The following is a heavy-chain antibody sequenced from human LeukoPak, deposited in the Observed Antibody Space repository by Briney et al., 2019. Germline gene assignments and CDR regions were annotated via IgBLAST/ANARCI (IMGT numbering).Heavy chain of an antibody. Sequence: ASVKVSCKASGYTFTSYAMNRVRQAPGQGLEWMGWINTNTGNPTYAQGFTGRFVFSLDTSVSTAYLQISSLKAEDTAVYYCARSGMDYYGSGSYYYYGMDVWGQGTTVTVSS. CDR3: ARSGMDYYGSGSYYYYGMDV. D-gene: IGHD3-10*01. V-gene: IGHV7-4-1*02. CDR2: INTNTGNP. J-gene: IGHJ6*02. CDR1: GYTFTSYA.